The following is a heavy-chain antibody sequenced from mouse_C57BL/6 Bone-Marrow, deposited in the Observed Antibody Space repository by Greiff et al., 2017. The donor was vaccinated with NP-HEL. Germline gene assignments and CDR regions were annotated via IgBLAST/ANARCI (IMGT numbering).Heavy chain of an antibody. CDR1: GYTFTGYW. CDR3: ARSLLRYLVFDY. V-gene: IGHV1-9*01. D-gene: IGHD1-1*01. J-gene: IGHJ2*01. CDR2: ILPGSGST. Sequence: QVQLQQSGAELMKPGASVKLSCKATGYTFTGYWIEWVKQRPGHGLEWIGEILPGSGSTNYNDKFKGKATFTADTSSNTAYMQLSSLTTEDSAIYYCARSLLRYLVFDYWGQGTTLTVSS.